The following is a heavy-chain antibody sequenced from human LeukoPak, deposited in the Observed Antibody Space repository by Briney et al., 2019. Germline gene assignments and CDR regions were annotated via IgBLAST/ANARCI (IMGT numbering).Heavy chain of an antibody. V-gene: IGHV1-69*06. CDR2: IIPIFGTA. D-gene: IGHD3-10*01. Sequence: SVKVSCKASGGTFSSYAISWVRQAPGQGLEWMGGIIPIFGTANYAQKFRGRVTITAGKSTSTAYMELSSLRSEDTAVYYRARTGAYGSGSYSIMGTFDYWGQGTLVTVSS. J-gene: IGHJ4*02. CDR3: ARTGAYGSGSYSIMGTFDY. CDR1: GGTFSSYA.